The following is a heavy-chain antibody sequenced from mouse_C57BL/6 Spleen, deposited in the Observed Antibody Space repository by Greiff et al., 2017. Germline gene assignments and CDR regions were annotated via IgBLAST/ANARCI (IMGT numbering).Heavy chain of an antibody. CDR1: GYTFTSYT. D-gene: IGHD2-1*01. V-gene: IGHV1-4*01. J-gene: IGHJ4*01. CDR2: INPSSGYT. Sequence: VKLQESGAELARPGASVKMSCKASGYTFTSYTMHWVKQRPGQGLEWIGYINPSSGYTKYNQKFKDKATLTADKSSSTAYMQLSSLTSEDSAVYYCARVYYALRRGAMDYWGQGTSVTVSS. CDR3: ARVYYALRRGAMDY.